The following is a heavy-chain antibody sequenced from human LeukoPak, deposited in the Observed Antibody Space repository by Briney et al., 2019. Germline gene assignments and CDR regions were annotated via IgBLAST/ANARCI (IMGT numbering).Heavy chain of an antibody. CDR3: VKDRGAPVTEYYFDY. V-gene: IGHV3-64D*06. CDR2: ISSNGGST. CDR1: GFTFSSYA. J-gene: IGHJ4*02. Sequence: GGSLRLSCAASGFTFSSYAMHWVRQAPGKGLEYVSAISSNGGSTYYADSVKGRFTISRDNSKNTLYLQMSSLRAEDTAVYYCVKDRGAPVTEYYFDYWGQGTLVTVSS. D-gene: IGHD3-10*01.